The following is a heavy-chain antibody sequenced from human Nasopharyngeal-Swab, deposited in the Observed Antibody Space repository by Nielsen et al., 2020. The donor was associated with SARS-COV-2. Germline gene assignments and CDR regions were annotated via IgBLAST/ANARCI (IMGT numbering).Heavy chain of an antibody. CDR3: TALVVAATHDAFDI. CDR1: GFTFSNAW. Sequence: SCAASGFTFSNAWMNGVRQAPGKGLEWVGRIKSKTDGGTTDYAAPVKGRFTISRDDSKNTLYLQMNSLKTEDTAVYYCTALVVAATHDAFDIWGQGTMVTVSS. CDR2: IKSKTDGGTT. J-gene: IGHJ3*02. D-gene: IGHD2-15*01. V-gene: IGHV3-15*07.